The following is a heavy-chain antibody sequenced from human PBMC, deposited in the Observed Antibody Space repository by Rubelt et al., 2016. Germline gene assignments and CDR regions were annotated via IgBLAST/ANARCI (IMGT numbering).Heavy chain of an antibody. J-gene: IGHJ3*02. CDR1: GGSFSGYY. CDR2: INHSGST. V-gene: IGHV4-34*01. Sequence: QAQLQQWGAGLLKPSETLSLTCAVYGGSFSGYYWSWIRQPPGKGLAWIGEINHSGSTYYTPSLKSRVTISVDTSKNQFSLKLSSVTAADTAVYYCARRNGYSSGWYSIRGAFDIWGQGTMVTVSS. CDR3: ARRNGYSSGWYSIRGAFDI. D-gene: IGHD6-19*01.